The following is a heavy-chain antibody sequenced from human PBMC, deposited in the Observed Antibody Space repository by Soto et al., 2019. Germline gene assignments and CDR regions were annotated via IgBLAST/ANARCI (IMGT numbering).Heavy chain of an antibody. CDR3: ARVIQLKGGYSYGYNDY. D-gene: IGHD5-18*01. CDR1: GGSISSGGYY. J-gene: IGHJ4*02. V-gene: IGHV4-31*03. CDR2: IYYSGST. Sequence: QVQLQESGPGMVKPSQTLSLTCTVSGGSISSGGYYWSWIRQHPGKGLEWIGYIYYSGSTYYNPSLKSRVTRSVDTSKNQFSLKLSSVTAADTAVYYCARVIQLKGGYSYGYNDYWGQGTLVTVSS.